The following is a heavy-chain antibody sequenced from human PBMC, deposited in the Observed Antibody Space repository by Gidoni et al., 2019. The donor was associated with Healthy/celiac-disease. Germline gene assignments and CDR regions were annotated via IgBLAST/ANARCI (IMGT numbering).Heavy chain of an antibody. J-gene: IGHJ5*02. V-gene: IGHV4-34*01. Sequence: QVQLHQLCAGLLKPSETLSLTCAVYGGSFSGYYCGWIRQPPGKGLAWIGEINPSGSTNYNPSLKSRVTIAVDTSKNQFSLKRSSVTAADKGVYDCARVVAVAGRSNWFDPWGQGTLVTVSS. CDR1: GGSFSGYY. CDR2: INPSGST. D-gene: IGHD6-19*01. CDR3: ARVVAVAGRSNWFDP.